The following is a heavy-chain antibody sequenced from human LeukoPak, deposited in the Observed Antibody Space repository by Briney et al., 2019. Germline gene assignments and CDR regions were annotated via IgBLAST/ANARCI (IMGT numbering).Heavy chain of an antibody. CDR1: GFTFSSYG. D-gene: IGHD5-24*01. J-gene: IGHJ4*02. CDR3: AKGMLATFDY. V-gene: IGHV3-30*02. Sequence: SGGSLRLSCAASGFTFSSYGMHWVRQAPGKGLEWVAFIRYDGSNKYYADSVKGRFTISRDNSKNTLYLQMNSLRAEDTAVYYCAKGMLATFDYWGQATLVTLSS. CDR2: IRYDGSNK.